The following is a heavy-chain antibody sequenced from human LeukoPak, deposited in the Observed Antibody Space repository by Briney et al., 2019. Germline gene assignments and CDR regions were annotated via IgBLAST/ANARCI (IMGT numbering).Heavy chain of an antibody. J-gene: IGHJ4*02. D-gene: IGHD6-19*01. CDR3: AKAASGWYPDY. Sequence: GGSLRLSCAASGFTFRSYAMSWVRQDPGKGLKWVSAISGSGGSTYYADSVKGRFTIYRDKSKNTLYLQMNSLRAEDTAVYYCAKAASGWYPDYWGQGTLVTVSS. V-gene: IGHV3-23*01. CDR1: GFTFRSYA. CDR2: ISGSGGST.